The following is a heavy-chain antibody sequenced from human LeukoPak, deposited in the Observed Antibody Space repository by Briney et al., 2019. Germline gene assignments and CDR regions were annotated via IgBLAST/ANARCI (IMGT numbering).Heavy chain of an antibody. Sequence: GGSLRLSCAASGFTFSSYSMNWVRQAPAKELEWVSYISSSSSTIYYADSVKGRFTISRDNAKNSLYLQMNSLRDEDTAVYYCARDPGNYYDSSGYYPIYFDYWGQGTLVTVSS. D-gene: IGHD3-22*01. CDR2: ISSSSSTI. J-gene: IGHJ4*02. CDR3: ARDPGNYYDSSGYYPIYFDY. CDR1: GFTFSSYS. V-gene: IGHV3-48*02.